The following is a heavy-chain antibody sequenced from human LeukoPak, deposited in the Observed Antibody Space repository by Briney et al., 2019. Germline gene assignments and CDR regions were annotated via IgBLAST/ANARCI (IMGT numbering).Heavy chain of an antibody. CDR3: TGNYYGSGSYADFDY. CDR2: IRSTANGYAT. CDR1: GFTFSGSA. J-gene: IGHJ4*02. V-gene: IGHV3-73*01. D-gene: IGHD3-10*01. Sequence: GGSLRLSCAASGFTFSGSALHWVRQASGKGLEWVGRIRSTANGYATAYAASVKGRFTISRDDSKNTAYLQMDSLKTEDTAVYYCTGNYYGSGSYADFDYWGQGILVTVSS.